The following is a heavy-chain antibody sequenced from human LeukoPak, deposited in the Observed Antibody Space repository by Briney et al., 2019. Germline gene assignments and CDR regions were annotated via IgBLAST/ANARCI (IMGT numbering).Heavy chain of an antibody. D-gene: IGHD4-17*01. V-gene: IGHV3-21*01. Sequence: PGVSLRLSCAASGFTFSSYSMNWVRQAPGKGLEWVSSISGSSTYIYYADSVKGRFTISRDNAKNSLYLQMNSLRAEDTAVYYCAREGTTAYYFDYWGQGTLVTVSS. J-gene: IGHJ4*02. CDR2: ISGSSTYI. CDR1: GFTFSSYS. CDR3: AREGTTAYYFDY.